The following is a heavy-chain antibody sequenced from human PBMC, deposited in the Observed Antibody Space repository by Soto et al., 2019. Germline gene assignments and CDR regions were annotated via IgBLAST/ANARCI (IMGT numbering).Heavy chain of an antibody. Sequence: QVQLVQSGAEVKKPGASVKVSCKTSGYTFTSYHISWVRQAPGQGLEWMGWISAYNTNTHYSQKFQGRVTMTTDTFTSPAYMELRRLRSDDTAVYYCTRETPPTAYWGQGTLITVAS. CDR2: ISAYNTNT. V-gene: IGHV1-18*01. CDR1: GYTFTSYH. CDR3: TRETPPTAY. J-gene: IGHJ4*02.